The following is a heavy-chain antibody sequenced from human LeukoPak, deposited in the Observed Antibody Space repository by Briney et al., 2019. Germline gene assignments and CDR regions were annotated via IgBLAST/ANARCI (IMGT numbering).Heavy chain of an antibody. CDR3: AHLTNFYHDSSEYYYVSYHFDY. CDR2: IYWNDDK. V-gene: IGHV2-5*01. D-gene: IGHD3-22*01. CDR1: GFSLSSSEVG. Sequence: SGPTLVNPTQTLTLTCIFSGFSLSSSEVGVGWIRQPPGQALEWLALIYWNDDKEYSPSLKSRLTITKDTSKNQVVLTMTNMDPVDTATYYCAHLTNFYHDSSEYYYVSYHFDYWGQGTQVTVSS. J-gene: IGHJ4*02.